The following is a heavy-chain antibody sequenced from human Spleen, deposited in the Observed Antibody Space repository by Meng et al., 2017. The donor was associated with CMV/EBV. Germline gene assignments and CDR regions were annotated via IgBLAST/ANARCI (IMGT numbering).Heavy chain of an antibody. CDR2: ISYDGSNK. Sequence: GGSLRLSCAASGFTFSSYAMHWVRQAPGKGLEWVAVISYDGSNKYYADSVKGRFTISRDNSKNTLYLQMNSLRAEDTAVYYCARDRLSGSYRPDAFDIWGQGTMVTVSS. CDR1: GFTFSSYA. J-gene: IGHJ3*02. D-gene: IGHD1-26*01. V-gene: IGHV3-30-3*01. CDR3: ARDRLSGSYRPDAFDI.